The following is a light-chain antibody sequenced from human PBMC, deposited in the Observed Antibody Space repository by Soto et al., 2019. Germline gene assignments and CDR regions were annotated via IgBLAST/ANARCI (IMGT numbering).Light chain of an antibody. V-gene: IGKV3-11*01. CDR3: QQRSNWLWT. Sequence: EIVLTQSPATLSSFPGDRVTLSCRASQYVGTRLAWYQHKHGQAPRLLIYDASNRATGIPARFSGSGSGTDLTLTISSLEPEDFAVYDCQQRSNWLWTFGQGTKVDIK. CDR2: DAS. CDR1: QYVGTR. J-gene: IGKJ1*01.